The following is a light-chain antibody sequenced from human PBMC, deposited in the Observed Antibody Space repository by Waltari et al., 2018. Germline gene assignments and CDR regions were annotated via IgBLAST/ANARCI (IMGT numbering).Light chain of an antibody. CDR2: YDS. CDR1: NVGSTN. J-gene: IGLJ3*02. CDR3: QVWDSGSAV. V-gene: IGLV3-21*04. Sequence: SYVLTQPPSVSVAPGQTARITWGGNNVGSTNLHWYQQKPGQAPILVIYYDSDRPSGIPERFSGSNSGNTATLTISRVEVGDEADYYCQVWDSGSAVFGGGTKLTVL.